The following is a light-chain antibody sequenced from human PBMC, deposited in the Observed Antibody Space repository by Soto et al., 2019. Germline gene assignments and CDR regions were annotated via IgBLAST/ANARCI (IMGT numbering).Light chain of an antibody. J-gene: IGLJ1*01. CDR3: SSYSISTAYL. V-gene: IGLV2-14*01. Sequence: QSVLTQPASVSGSPGQSITISCTVTSSDVGGYDYVSWYQIHPGKAPKLMVFEVSNRPSGVSYRFSGSKSGNTASLTISGLQAEDEADYFCSSYSISTAYLFGTGTKVTVL. CDR1: SSDVGGYDY. CDR2: EVS.